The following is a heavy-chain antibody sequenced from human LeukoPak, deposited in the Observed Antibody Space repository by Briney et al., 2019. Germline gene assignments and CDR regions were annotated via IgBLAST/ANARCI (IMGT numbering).Heavy chain of an antibody. Sequence: PGGSLRLSCAASGFTFSSYSMNWVRQAPGKGLEWVAVISNDGSNKYYADSVKGRFTISRDNSKNTLYLQMNSLRAEDTAVYYCAKDVYGDYGAFDYWGQGTLVAVSS. V-gene: IGHV3-30*18. CDR1: GFTFSSYS. D-gene: IGHD4-17*01. J-gene: IGHJ4*02. CDR3: AKDVYGDYGAFDY. CDR2: ISNDGSNK.